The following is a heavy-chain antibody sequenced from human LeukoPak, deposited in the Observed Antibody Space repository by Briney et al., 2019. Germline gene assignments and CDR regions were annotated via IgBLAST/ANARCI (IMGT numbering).Heavy chain of an antibody. Sequence: SETLSLTCAVYGGSFSGYYWSWIRQPPGKGLEWIGEINHSGSTNYNPSLKSRVTISVDTCKNQFSLKLSSVTAADTAVYYCARGPRMTRTYYYYYGMDVWGQGTTVTVSS. CDR1: GGSFSGYY. CDR3: ARGPRMTRTYYYYYGMDV. V-gene: IGHV4-34*01. CDR2: INHSGST. D-gene: IGHD2-15*01. J-gene: IGHJ6*02.